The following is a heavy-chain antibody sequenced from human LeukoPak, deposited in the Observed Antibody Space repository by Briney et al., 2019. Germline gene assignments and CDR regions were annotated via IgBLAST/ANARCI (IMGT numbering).Heavy chain of an antibody. CDR1: GFTFNTYW. CDR3: TRDTIGNYGDYPRAFPI. Sequence: GGSLRLSCAASGFTFNTYWMTWVRQAPGKGLEWGASIKQDGSEKYYVDSVKGRFTISRDNGKNSLFLQMNSLRAEDTALYYCTRDTIGNYGDYPRAFPIWGQGTMVTVSS. J-gene: IGHJ3*02. CDR2: IKQDGSEK. D-gene: IGHD4-17*01. V-gene: IGHV3-7*01.